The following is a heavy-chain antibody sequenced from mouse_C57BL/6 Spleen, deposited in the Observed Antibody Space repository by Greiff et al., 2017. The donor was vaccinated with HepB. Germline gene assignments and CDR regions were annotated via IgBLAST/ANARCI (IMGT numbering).Heavy chain of an antibody. J-gene: IGHJ2*01. Sequence: EVQGVESGGGLVKPGGSLKLSCAASGFTFSSYTMSWVRQTPEKRLEWVATISGGGGNTYYPDSVKGRFTISRDNAKNTLYLQMSSLRSEDTALYYCARHDGSSYEDYFDYWGQGTTLTVSS. CDR1: GFTFSSYT. V-gene: IGHV5-9*01. CDR2: ISGGGGNT. D-gene: IGHD1-1*01. CDR3: ARHDGSSYEDYFDY.